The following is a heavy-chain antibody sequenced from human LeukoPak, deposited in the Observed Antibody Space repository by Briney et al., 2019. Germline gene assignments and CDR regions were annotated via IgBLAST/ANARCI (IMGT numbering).Heavy chain of an antibody. D-gene: IGHD6-13*01. V-gene: IGHV4-59*12. CDR1: GGSISSYY. CDR2: IYYSGST. CDR3: AGSIAAADAAPFDY. Sequence: SETLSLTCTVSGGSISSYYWSWIRQPPGKGLEWIGYIYYSGSTNYNPSLKSRVTISVDRSKNQFSLKLSSVTAADTAVYYCAGSIAAADAAPFDYWGQGTLVTVSS. J-gene: IGHJ4*02.